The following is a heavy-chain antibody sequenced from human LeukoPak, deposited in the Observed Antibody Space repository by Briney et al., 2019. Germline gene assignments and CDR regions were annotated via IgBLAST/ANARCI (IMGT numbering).Heavy chain of an antibody. CDR3: ARGPTYCGGDCYSGAYYYYMDV. V-gene: IGHV4-34*01. D-gene: IGHD2-21*02. J-gene: IGHJ6*03. CDR1: GGSFSGYY. CDR2: INHSGGT. Sequence: PSETLSLTCAVSGGSFSGYYWSWIRQPPGKGLEWIGEINHSGGTNYNPSLKSRVTMSVDTSKNQFSLRLSSVTAADTAVYYCARGPTYCGGDCYSGAYYYYMDVWGKGTTVTVSS.